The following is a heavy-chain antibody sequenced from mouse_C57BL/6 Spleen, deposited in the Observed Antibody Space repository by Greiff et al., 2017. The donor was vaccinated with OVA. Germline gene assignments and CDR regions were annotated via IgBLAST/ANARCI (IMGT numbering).Heavy chain of an antibody. V-gene: IGHV1-64*01. CDR1: GYTFTSYW. J-gene: IGHJ2*01. CDR3: ARGDYDYDPFDY. Sequence: QVQLQQPGAELVKPGASVKLSCKASGYTFTSYWMHWVKQRPGQGLEWIGMIHPNSGSTNYNEKFKSKATLTVDKSSSTAYMQRSSLTSEDSAVYYCARGDYDYDPFDYWGQGTTLTVSS. D-gene: IGHD2-4*01. CDR2: IHPNSGST.